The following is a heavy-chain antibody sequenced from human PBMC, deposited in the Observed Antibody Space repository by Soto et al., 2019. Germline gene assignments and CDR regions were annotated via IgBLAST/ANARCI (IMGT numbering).Heavy chain of an antibody. CDR3: ARYGSNLGYYYYDMDV. J-gene: IGHJ6*02. Sequence: GASVKVSCKASGFTFTSSAVQWVRQARGQRLEWIGWIVVGSGNTSYAQKFQGRVTMTRDTSTSTVYMELSSLRSEDTAVYYCARYGSNLGYYYYDMDVWGQGTTVTAP. CDR2: IVVGSGNT. D-gene: IGHD4-4*01. V-gene: IGHV1-58*01. CDR1: GFTFTSSA.